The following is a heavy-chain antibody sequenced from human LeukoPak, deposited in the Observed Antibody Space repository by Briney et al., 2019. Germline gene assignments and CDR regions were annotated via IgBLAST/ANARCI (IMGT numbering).Heavy chain of an antibody. CDR2: IFPGGRA. CDR1: DASISSRSYC. CDR3: ARGPPPDFDY. J-gene: IGHJ4*02. Sequence: SQTLSLTCTVSDASISSRSYCWSWIRQPAGQGLEWIGHIFPGGRADYNPSLKSRVTLSVDTSKNQFSLKLSSVTAADTAVYYCARGPPPDFDYWGRGTLVTVSS. V-gene: IGHV4-61*09.